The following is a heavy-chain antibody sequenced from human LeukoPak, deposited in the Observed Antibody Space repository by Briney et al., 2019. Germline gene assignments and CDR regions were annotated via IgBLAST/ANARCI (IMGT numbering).Heavy chain of an antibody. CDR3: ARDYYYGSGSPGEDV. V-gene: IGHV1-18*01. CDR2: ISAYNGNT. D-gene: IGHD3-10*01. Sequence: ASVKVSCKASGYTFTSYGISWVRQAPGQGLEWMGWISAYNGNTNYAQKLQGRVTMTTDTSTSTAYMDLRSLRSDDTAVYYCARDYYYGSGSPGEDVWGQGTTVTVSS. J-gene: IGHJ6*02. CDR1: GYTFTSYG.